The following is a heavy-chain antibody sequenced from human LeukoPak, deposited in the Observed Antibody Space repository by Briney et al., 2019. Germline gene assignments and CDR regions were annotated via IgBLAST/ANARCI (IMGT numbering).Heavy chain of an antibody. CDR3: ARVLSPTDSSGSFDY. D-gene: IGHD3-22*01. CDR2: INWNGGST. Sequence: GGSLRLSCAASGFTFDDYGMSWVRQAPGKGLEWVSGINWNGGSTGYADSVKGRYTISRDNAKNSLYLQMNSLRAEDTALYYCARVLSPTDSSGSFDYWGQGTLVTDSS. J-gene: IGHJ4*02. V-gene: IGHV3-20*04. CDR1: GFTFDDYG.